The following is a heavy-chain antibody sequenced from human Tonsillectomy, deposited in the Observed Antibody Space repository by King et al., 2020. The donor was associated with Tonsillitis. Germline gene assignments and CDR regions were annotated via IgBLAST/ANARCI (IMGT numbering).Heavy chain of an antibody. V-gene: IGHV5-10-1*03. CDR1: GYSFTSYW. Sequence: VQLVESGAEVKKPGESLRISCKGSGYSFTSYWISWVRQMPGKGLEWMGRIDPSDSYTNYNPSFQGHVTISADKSINTAYLQWNSLKASDTAMYYCARRKIEGLVMVLAGYGMDVWGQGTTVTVS. J-gene: IGHJ6*02. CDR2: IDPSDSYT. D-gene: IGHD4/OR15-4a*01. CDR3: ARRKIEGLVMVLAGYGMDV.